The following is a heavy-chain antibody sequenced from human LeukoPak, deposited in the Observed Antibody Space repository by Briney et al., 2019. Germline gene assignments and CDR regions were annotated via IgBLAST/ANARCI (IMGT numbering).Heavy chain of an antibody. D-gene: IGHD6-13*01. CDR2: ISYDGSNK. Sequence: QAGGSLRLSCAASGFTFSSNAMHWVRQAPGKGLEWEAVISYDGSNKYYADSVKGRYTISRDNSKHTLYLQMNSLRAEDTAVYYCARGPRSSSWSDTRFDYWGQGTLVTVSS. V-gene: IGHV3-30*04. J-gene: IGHJ4*02. CDR1: GFTFSSNA. CDR3: ARGPRSSSWSDTRFDY.